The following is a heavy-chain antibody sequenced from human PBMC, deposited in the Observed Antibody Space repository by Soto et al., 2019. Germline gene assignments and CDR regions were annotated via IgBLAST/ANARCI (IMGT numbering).Heavy chain of an antibody. V-gene: IGHV3-9*01. J-gene: IGHJ6*03. D-gene: IGHD3-22*01. CDR2: ISWNSGSI. Sequence: GGSLRLSCAASGFTFDDYAMHWVRQAPGKGLEWVSGISWNSGSIGYADSVKGRFTISRDNAKNSLYLQMNSLRAEDTALYYCAKGLDSYYYYYMDVWGKGTTVTVSS. CDR1: GFTFDDYA. CDR3: AKGLDSYYYYYMDV.